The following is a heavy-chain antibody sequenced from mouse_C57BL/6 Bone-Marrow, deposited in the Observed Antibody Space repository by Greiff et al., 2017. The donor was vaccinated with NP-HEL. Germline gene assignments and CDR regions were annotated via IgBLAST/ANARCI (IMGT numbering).Heavy chain of an antibody. CDR1: GYTFTSYT. D-gene: IGHD2-12*01. CDR2: INPSSGYT. Sequence: VQVVESGAELARPGASVKMSCKASGYTFTSYTMHWVKQRPGQGLEWIGYINPSSGYTKYNQKFKDKATLTADKSSSTAYMQLSSLTSEDSAVYYCARSRLRAYWGQGTLVTVSA. V-gene: IGHV1-4*01. J-gene: IGHJ3*01. CDR3: ARSRLRAY.